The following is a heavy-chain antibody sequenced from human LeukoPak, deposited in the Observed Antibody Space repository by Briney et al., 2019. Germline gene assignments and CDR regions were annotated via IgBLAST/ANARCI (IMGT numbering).Heavy chain of an antibody. V-gene: IGHV3-21*01. CDR1: GFTFSSYS. D-gene: IGHD1-7*01. J-gene: IGHJ6*03. CDR3: ARDRTSLPTYYYYYMDV. CDR2: ISSSSSYI. Sequence: PGGSLRLSCAASGFTFSSYSINWVRQAPGKGLEWVSSISSSSSYIYYADSVKGRFTISRDNAKNSLYLQMNSLRAEDTAVYYCARDRTSLPTYYYYYMDVWGKGTTVTVSS.